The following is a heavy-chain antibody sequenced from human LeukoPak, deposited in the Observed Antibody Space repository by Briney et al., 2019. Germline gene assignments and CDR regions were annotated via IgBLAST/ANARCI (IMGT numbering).Heavy chain of an antibody. Sequence: ASETLSLTCAVYGGSFSGYYWSWIRQPPGKGLEWIGGINHSGSTNYNPSLKSRVTISVDTSKNQFSLKLSSVTAADTAVYYCGRGSSGSYSSFDYWGQGTLVTVSS. CDR2: INHSGST. CDR3: GRGSSGSYSSFDY. V-gene: IGHV4-34*01. J-gene: IGHJ4*02. CDR1: GGSFSGYY. D-gene: IGHD1-26*01.